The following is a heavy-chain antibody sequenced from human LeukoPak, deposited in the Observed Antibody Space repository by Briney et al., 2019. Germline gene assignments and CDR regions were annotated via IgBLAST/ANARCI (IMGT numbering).Heavy chain of an antibody. D-gene: IGHD6-13*01. J-gene: IGHJ5*02. CDR3: ARGRGARSSRWYNWFDP. CDR2: INHSGST. V-gene: IGHV4-34*01. Sequence: SETLSLTCAVYGGSFSAYYWSWVRQPPGKGLEWIGEINHSGSTNYNPSLKSRVTISIDTSKNQFSLEMSSVTAADTAVYYCARGRGARSSRWYNWFDPWGQGTLVTVSS. CDR1: GGSFSAYY.